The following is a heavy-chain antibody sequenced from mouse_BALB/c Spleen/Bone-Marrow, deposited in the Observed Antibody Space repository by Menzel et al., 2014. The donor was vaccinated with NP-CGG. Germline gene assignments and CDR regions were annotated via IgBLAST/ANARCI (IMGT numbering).Heavy chain of an antibody. Sequence: VQGVESGPGLVAPSQSPSITCTISGFSLTNYGVHWVRQPPGKGLEWLVVIWSDGSTTYNSALKSRLSISKDNSKSQVFLKMNSLQTDDTAMYYCARHRYYAMDYWGQGTSVTVSS. CDR2: IWSDGST. V-gene: IGHV2-6-1*01. CDR3: ARHRYYAMDY. J-gene: IGHJ4*01. CDR1: GFSLTNYG.